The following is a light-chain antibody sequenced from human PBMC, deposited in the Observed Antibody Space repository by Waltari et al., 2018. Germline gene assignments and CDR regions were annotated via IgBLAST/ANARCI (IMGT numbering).Light chain of an antibody. Sequence: QSVLTQPPSVSGTPGQSVTISCSGSSSNIGNNNVNWYQHFPGAAPTLPTSFPTPRPSGLPDRFSGSKSGTSASLAISRLQSEDEADYYCGAWDDSLNGRVFGGGTKLTVL. CDR3: GAWDDSLNGRV. V-gene: IGLV1-44*01. CDR2: FPT. J-gene: IGLJ2*01. CDR1: SSNIGNNN.